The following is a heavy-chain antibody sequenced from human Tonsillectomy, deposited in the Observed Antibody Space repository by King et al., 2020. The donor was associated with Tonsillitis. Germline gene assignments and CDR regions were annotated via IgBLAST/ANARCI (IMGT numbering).Heavy chain of an antibody. Sequence: VQLVESGGGVVQPGRSLRLSCLASGVTFSRAAIYWVRQAPGKGLEWVAVISKDGSNKYYADSVKGRFTISRDNSKNTLCLQMDSLRAEDTAVYYCATSPSVLWFGPHTGYFDHWGQGTLVSVSS. CDR3: ATSPSVLWFGPHTGYFDH. CDR2: ISKDGSNK. J-gene: IGHJ4*02. CDR1: GVTFSRAA. V-gene: IGHV3-30-3*01. D-gene: IGHD3-10*01.